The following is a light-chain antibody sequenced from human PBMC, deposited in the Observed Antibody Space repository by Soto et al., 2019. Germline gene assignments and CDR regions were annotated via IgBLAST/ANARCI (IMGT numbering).Light chain of an antibody. J-gene: IGKJ3*01. Sequence: EIVLTQSPATLSLSPGERATLSCRASQSVGSYLAWFQQRPGQAPRLVIHEASKRATGIPARFSGSGSGTDFSLTISGLEPEDFAVYYCPQRDNWPFTFGPGTTVDIK. CDR1: QSVGSY. CDR3: PQRDNWPFT. CDR2: EAS. V-gene: IGKV3-11*01.